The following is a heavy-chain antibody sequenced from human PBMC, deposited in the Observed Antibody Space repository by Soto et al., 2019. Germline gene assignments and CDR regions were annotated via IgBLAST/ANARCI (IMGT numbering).Heavy chain of an antibody. Sequence: VASVKVSCKASGYTFTSYYMHWVRQASGQGLEWMGIINPSGGSTSYAQKFQGRVTMTRDTSTSTVYMELSSLRSEDTAVYYCARNSRLDYYYMDVWGKGTTVTVS. CDR1: GYTFTSYY. J-gene: IGHJ6*03. CDR2: INPSGGST. D-gene: IGHD6-19*01. CDR3: ARNSRLDYYYMDV. V-gene: IGHV1-46*03.